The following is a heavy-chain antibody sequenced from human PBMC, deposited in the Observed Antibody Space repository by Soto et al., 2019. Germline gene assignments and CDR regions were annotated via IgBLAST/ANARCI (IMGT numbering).Heavy chain of an antibody. J-gene: IGHJ4*02. Sequence: QLQLQESGPGLVKPSETLSLTCTVSGGSISSSSYYWGWIRQPPGKGLEWIGSIYYSGSTYYNPSLKSRVTISVDTSKNQFSLKLSSVTAADTAVYYCASESRYYDFWSGYYERTWIDYWGQGTLVTVSS. V-gene: IGHV4-39*01. D-gene: IGHD3-3*01. CDR3: ASESRYYDFWSGYYERTWIDY. CDR2: IYYSGST. CDR1: GGSISSSSYY.